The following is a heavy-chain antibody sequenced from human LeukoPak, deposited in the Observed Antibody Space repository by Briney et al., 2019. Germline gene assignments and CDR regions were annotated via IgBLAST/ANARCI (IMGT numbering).Heavy chain of an antibody. CDR3: ARDGEGGSSSSFDY. J-gene: IGHJ4*02. V-gene: IGHV4-30-4*08. D-gene: IGHD6-13*01. CDR2: IYYSGST. Sequence: SQTLSLTCTVSGGSISSGDYYWSWIRQPPGKGLVWIGYIYYSGSTYYNPSLKSRVTISVDTSKNQSSLKLSSVTAADTAVYYCARDGEGGSSSSFDYWGQGTLVTVSS. CDR1: GGSISSGDYY.